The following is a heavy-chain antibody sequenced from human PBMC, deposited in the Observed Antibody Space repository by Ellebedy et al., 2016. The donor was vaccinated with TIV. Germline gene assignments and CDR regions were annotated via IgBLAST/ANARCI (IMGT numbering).Heavy chain of an antibody. D-gene: IGHD4-17*01. CDR1: GFTFSDYD. CDR2: SSSSSNNR. Sequence: GESLKISCEASGFTFSDYDMTWIRQAPGKGLEWVSHSSSSSNNRKYADSVKGRFTISRDNAKNSHSLQMNSLRAEDTAVYYCARDPGGGGDYGDNWFDPWGRGTVVTVAS. CDR3: ARDPGGGGDYGDNWFDP. V-gene: IGHV3-11*06. J-gene: IGHJ5*02.